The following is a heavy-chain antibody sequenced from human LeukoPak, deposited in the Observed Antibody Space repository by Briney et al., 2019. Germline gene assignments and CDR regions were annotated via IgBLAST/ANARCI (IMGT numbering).Heavy chain of an antibody. CDR2: INPSGGST. CDR1: GYTFTSYY. D-gene: IGHD3-22*01. J-gene: IGHJ4*02. V-gene: IGHV1-46*01. Sequence: ASVKVSCKASGYTFTSYYMHWVRQAPGQGLEWMGIINPSGGSTSYAQKFQGRVTMTRDTSTSTAYMELRSLRSDDTAVYYCARDYRVEGSGYYVGFDYWGQGTLVTVSS. CDR3: ARDYRVEGSGYYVGFDY.